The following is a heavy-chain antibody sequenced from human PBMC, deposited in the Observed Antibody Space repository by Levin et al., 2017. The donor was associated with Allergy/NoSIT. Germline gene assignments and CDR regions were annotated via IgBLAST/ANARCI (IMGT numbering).Heavy chain of an antibody. Sequence: SVKVSCKASGGTFSSYAISWVRQAPGQGLEWMGGIIPIFGTANYAQKFQGRVTITADESTSTAYMELSSLRSEDTAVYYCARGYCTGGVCYNSNAFDIWGQGTMVTVSS. CDR3: ARGYCTGGVCYNSNAFDI. CDR1: GGTFSSYA. J-gene: IGHJ3*02. V-gene: IGHV1-69*13. CDR2: IIPIFGTA. D-gene: IGHD2-8*02.